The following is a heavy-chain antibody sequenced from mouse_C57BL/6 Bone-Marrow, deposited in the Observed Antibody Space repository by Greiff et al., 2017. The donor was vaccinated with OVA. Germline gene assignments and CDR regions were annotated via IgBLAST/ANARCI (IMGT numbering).Heavy chain of an antibody. Sequence: DVKLVESGAELVRPGASVKLSCTASGFNIKDDYMHWVKQRPEQGLEWIGWIDPENGDTEYASKFQGKATITADTSSNTAYLQLSSLTSEDTAVYYCTTAQARAYWGQGTLVTVSA. CDR2: IDPENGDT. J-gene: IGHJ3*01. D-gene: IGHD3-2*02. CDR3: TTAQARAY. CDR1: GFNIKDDY. V-gene: IGHV14-4*01.